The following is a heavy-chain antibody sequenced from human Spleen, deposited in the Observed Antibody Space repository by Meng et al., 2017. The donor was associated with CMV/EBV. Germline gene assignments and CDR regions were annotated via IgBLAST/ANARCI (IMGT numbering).Heavy chain of an antibody. CDR3: VRYSTGYCSTTTCAMDAFDI. D-gene: IGHD2-2*01. Sequence: SETLSLTCTVSGGSVSSSNYYWGWIRQPPGKGLEWIGSISYSGSTYYNPSLKSRVTISIDTSKNHFSLKMTSVTAADTAVYYCVRYSTGYCSTTTCAMDAFDIWGQGTMVTVSS. CDR1: GGSVSSSNYY. CDR2: ISYSGST. V-gene: IGHV4-39*07. J-gene: IGHJ3*02.